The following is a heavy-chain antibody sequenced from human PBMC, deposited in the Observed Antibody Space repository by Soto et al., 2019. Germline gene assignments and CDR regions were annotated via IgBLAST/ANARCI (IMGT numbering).Heavy chain of an antibody. D-gene: IGHD6-19*01. Sequence: QVQLVESGGGVVQPGRSLRLSCAASGFTFSSYGMHWVRQAPGKGLEWVAVISYDGSNKYYADSVKGRFTISRDNSKNTLYLQMNSLRAEDTAVYYCAKDRDTYSSGPKSLDYWGQGTLVTVSS. V-gene: IGHV3-30*18. CDR2: ISYDGSNK. J-gene: IGHJ4*02. CDR3: AKDRDTYSSGPKSLDY. CDR1: GFTFSSYG.